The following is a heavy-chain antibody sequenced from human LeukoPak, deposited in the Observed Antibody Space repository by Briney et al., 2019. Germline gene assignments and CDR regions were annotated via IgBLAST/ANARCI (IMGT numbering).Heavy chain of an antibody. V-gene: IGHV3-30*18. CDR2: IAYDGSQ. Sequence: GGSLRLSCAASGFSFSNYGMYWVRQAPGKGLDWVALIAYDGSQYYADSVKGRFTISRDKSKHTLHLQMNSLRTEDTAVYYCAKGRSGTAVAAPDYWGQGTLVSVSS. D-gene: IGHD6-19*01. J-gene: IGHJ4*02. CDR1: GFSFSNYG. CDR3: AKGRSGTAVAAPDY.